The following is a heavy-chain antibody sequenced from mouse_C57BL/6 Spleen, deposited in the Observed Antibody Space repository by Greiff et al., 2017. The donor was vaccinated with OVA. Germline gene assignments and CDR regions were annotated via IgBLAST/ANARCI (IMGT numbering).Heavy chain of an antibody. CDR1: GYTFTDYY. Sequence: VQLQQSGAELVRPGASVKLSCKASGYTFTDYYINWVKQRPGQGLEWIARIYPGSGNTYYNEKFKGKATLTAEKSSSTAYMQLSSLTSEDSAVYFCATEGPFYAMDYWGQGTSVTVSS. V-gene: IGHV1-76*01. D-gene: IGHD3-3*01. J-gene: IGHJ4*01. CDR2: IYPGSGNT. CDR3: ATEGPFYAMDY.